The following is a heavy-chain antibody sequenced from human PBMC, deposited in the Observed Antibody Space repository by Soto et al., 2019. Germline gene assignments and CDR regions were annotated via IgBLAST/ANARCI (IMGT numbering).Heavy chain of an antibody. CDR1: GGTFSSYA. J-gene: IGHJ6*02. CDR2: IIPIFGTA. CDR3: ASRSRFSSWGGGSDGMDV. D-gene: IGHD6-13*01. Sequence: QVQLVQSGAEVKKPGSSVKVSCKASGGTFSSYAISWVRQAPGQGHEWMGGIIPIFGTANYAQKFQGRVTITADKSTSTAYREMRILRSEDTAVYYWASRSRFSSWGGGSDGMDVWGQGTTVTVSS. V-gene: IGHV1-69*06.